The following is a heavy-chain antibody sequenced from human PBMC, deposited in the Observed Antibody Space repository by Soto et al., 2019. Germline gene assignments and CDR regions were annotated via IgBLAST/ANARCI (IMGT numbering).Heavy chain of an antibody. V-gene: IGHV1-2*02. CDR3: ARRDSSGYYYYYGMDV. D-gene: IGHD3-22*01. Sequence: ASVKVSCKASGYTFTGYYMHWVRQAPRQGLEWMGWINPNSGGTNYAQKFQGRVTMTRDTSISTAYMELSRLRSDDTAVYYCARRDSSGYYYYYGMDVWGQGTTVTVSS. J-gene: IGHJ6*02. CDR1: GYTFTGYY. CDR2: INPNSGGT.